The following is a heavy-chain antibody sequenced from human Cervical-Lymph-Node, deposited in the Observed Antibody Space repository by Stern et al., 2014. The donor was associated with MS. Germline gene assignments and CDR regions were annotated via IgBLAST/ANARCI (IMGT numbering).Heavy chain of an antibody. D-gene: IGHD1-26*01. CDR3: ARDKVGATFPDEYYYYYGMDV. V-gene: IGHV3-21*01. Sequence: EVQLVESGGGLVKPGGSLRLSWAASGFTFSSYSMNWVRQAPGKGLEWVSSISSSSSYIYYADSVKGRFTISRDNAKNSLYLQMNSLRAEDTAVYYCARDKVGATFPDEYYYYYGMDVWGQGTTVTVSS. CDR1: GFTFSSYS. CDR2: ISSSSSYI. J-gene: IGHJ6*02.